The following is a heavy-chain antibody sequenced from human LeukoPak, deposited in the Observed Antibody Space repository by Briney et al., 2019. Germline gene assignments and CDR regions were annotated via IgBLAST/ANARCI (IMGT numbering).Heavy chain of an antibody. CDR2: INHSGST. J-gene: IGHJ4*02. Sequence: SSETLSLTCAVYGGSFSGYYWSWIRQPPGKGLEWIGEINHSGSTNYNPSLKSRVTISVDTSKNQFSLKLSSVTAADTAVYYCARGGGQSGYYFDSWGQGTLVTVSS. V-gene: IGHV4-34*01. CDR1: GGSFSGYY. D-gene: IGHD3-3*01. CDR3: ARGGGQSGYYFDS.